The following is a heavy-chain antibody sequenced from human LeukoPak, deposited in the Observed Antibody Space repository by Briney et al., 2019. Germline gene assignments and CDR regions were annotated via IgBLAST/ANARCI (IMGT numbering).Heavy chain of an antibody. V-gene: IGHV1-46*01. CDR2: INPSGGST. D-gene: IGHD2-15*01. CDR1: GYTFTSYY. CDR3: ARNNRYCSGGRCYFRCFDP. Sequence: GASVKVSCKASGYTFTSYYMHWVRQAPGQGLEWMGIINPSGGSTSYAQKFQGRVTMTRDTSTSTVYMELSSLRTEDTAVYYCARNNRYCSGGRCYFRCFDPWGQGTLVTVSS. J-gene: IGHJ5*02.